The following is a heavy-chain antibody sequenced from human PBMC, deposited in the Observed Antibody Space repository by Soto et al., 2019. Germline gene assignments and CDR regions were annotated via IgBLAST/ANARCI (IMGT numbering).Heavy chain of an antibody. CDR2: IKEDGSEK. CDR1: GFTFSNSW. J-gene: IGHJ6*02. Sequence: GGSLRLSCAASGFTFSNSWMSWVRQAPGKGLEWVANIKEDGSEKDYVDPVKGRFTITRDNAKNSLYLQMNNLRAEDTAVYFCTRKRFGMDVWGQGTTVTVSS. CDR3: TRKRFGMDV. V-gene: IGHV3-7*03.